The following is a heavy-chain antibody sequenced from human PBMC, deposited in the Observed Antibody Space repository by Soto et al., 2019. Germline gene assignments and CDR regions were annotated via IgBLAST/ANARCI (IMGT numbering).Heavy chain of an antibody. Sequence: ASVKVSCKASGYTFTSYYMHWVRQAPGQGLEWMGIINPSGGSTSYAQKFQGRVTMTRDTSTSTVYMELSSLRSEDTAVYYCARVQGITGTTAENWFDPWGPGTLVTVSS. V-gene: IGHV1-46*03. D-gene: IGHD1-7*01. CDR3: ARVQGITGTTAENWFDP. J-gene: IGHJ5*02. CDR2: INPSGGST. CDR1: GYTFTSYY.